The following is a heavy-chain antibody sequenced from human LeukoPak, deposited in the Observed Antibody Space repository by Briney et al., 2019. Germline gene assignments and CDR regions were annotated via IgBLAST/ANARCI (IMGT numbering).Heavy chain of an antibody. CDR3: ARGGLRYFDWLPLDRPFDY. Sequence: RSKWYNYYAVSVKSRITINPYTSKNQFSLQLKSVTPEDTAVYYCARGGLRYFDWLPLDRPFDYWGQGTLVTVSS. V-gene: IGHV6-1*01. D-gene: IGHD3-9*01. CDR2: RSKWYN. J-gene: IGHJ4*02.